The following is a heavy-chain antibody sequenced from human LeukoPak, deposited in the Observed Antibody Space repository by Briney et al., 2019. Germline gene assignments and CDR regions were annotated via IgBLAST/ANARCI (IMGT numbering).Heavy chain of an antibody. Sequence: GESLKISCKGSGYSFSSYWITWVRQMPGKGLEWMGRIDPSDSYTNYSPSFQGHVTISTDKSISTAYLQWSSLKASDTAIYYCARLGLTNWFDPWGQGTLVTVSS. J-gene: IGHJ5*02. V-gene: IGHV5-10-1*01. CDR1: GYSFSSYW. CDR3: ARLGLTNWFDP. CDR2: IDPSDSYT. D-gene: IGHD7-27*01.